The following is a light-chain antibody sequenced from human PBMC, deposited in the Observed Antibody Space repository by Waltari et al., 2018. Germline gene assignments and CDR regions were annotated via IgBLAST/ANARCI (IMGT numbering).Light chain of an antibody. Sequence: QSVLPQPPSASGTPGPRVTISCSGSSSNIGSNTVNWYQPLPGTAPKLLIYSNNQRPSGVPDRFSGSKSGTSASLAISGLQSEDEADYYCAAWDDSLNGWVFGGGTKLTVL. CDR3: AAWDDSLNGWV. J-gene: IGLJ3*02. CDR2: SNN. CDR1: SSNIGSNT. V-gene: IGLV1-44*01.